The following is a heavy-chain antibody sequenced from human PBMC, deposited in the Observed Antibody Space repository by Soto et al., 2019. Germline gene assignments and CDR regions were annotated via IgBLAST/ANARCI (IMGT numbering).Heavy chain of an antibody. CDR1: GGKSRALG. V-gene: IGHV3-7*01. CDR3: ASKIGPCDCCSGLAP. D-gene: IGHD6-19*01. J-gene: IGHJ1*01. CDR2: IKQDGSEK. Sequence: AAGGKSRALGGSRVRKTTGKGLEWVANIKQDGSEKYYVDSLKGRFTISRDNAKNSLYLQMNSLRAEDTAVYFCASKIGPCDCCSGLAPWVHRTLVPVS.